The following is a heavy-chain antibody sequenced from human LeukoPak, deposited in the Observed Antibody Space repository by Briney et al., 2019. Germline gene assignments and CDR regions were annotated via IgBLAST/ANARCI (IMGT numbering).Heavy chain of an antibody. CDR2: MSASGDST. D-gene: IGHD2-21*01. J-gene: IGHJ4*02. CDR1: GFTFSSNA. Sequence: GGSLRLSCTGSGFTFSSNALAWVRQAPGKGLEWVSGMSASGDSTYYADSVKGRFTISRDSSLYLQMNSLISEDTAVYYCAKADCSTIGCRLFHYWGQGTLVTVSS. CDR3: AKADCSTIGCRLFHY. V-gene: IGHV3-23*01.